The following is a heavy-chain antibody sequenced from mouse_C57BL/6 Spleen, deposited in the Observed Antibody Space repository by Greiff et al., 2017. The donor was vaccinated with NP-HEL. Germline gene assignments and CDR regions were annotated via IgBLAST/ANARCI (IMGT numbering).Heavy chain of an antibody. CDR2: IYPGSGST. CDR1: GYTFTSYW. D-gene: IGHD1-1*01. CDR3: ARDGVITTVVAPFAY. V-gene: IGHV1-55*01. Sequence: QVQLQQPGAELVKPGASVKMSCKASGYTFTSYWITWVKQRPGQGLEWIGDIYPGSGSTNYNEKFKSKATLTVDTSSSTAYMQLSSLTSEDSAVYYCARDGVITTVVAPFAYWGQGTLVTVSA. J-gene: IGHJ3*01.